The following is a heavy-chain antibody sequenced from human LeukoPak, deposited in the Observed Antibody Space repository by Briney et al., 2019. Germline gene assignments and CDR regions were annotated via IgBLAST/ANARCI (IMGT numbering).Heavy chain of an antibody. V-gene: IGHV4-39*07. D-gene: IGHD2-21*02. Sequence: SETLSLTCTVSGGSISSSSYYWGWIRQPPGKGLEWIGSIYYSGSTYYNPSLKSRVTISVDTSKNQFSLKLSSVTAADTAVYYCAREGPYCGGDCPFDYWGQGTLVTVSS. CDR1: GGSISSSSYY. J-gene: IGHJ4*02. CDR3: AREGPYCGGDCPFDY. CDR2: IYYSGST.